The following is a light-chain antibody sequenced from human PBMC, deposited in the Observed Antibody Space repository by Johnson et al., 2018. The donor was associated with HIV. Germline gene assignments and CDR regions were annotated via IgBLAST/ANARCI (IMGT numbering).Light chain of an antibody. J-gene: IGLJ1*01. CDR3: GTWDSSLSAPYV. V-gene: IGLV1-51*01. Sequence: QSVLTQPPSVSAAPGQTVTIPCSGNSSNIGNNYVSWYQQVPGTAPKLLIYDNDERPSGIPDRFSGSKSGASATLGITGLQTGDEANYYCGTWDSSLSAPYVFGTGTKVTVL. CDR2: DND. CDR1: SSNIGNNY.